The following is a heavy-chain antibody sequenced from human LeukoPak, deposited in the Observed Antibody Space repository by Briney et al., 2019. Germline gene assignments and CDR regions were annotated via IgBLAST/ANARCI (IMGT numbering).Heavy chain of an antibody. V-gene: IGHV1-18*01. CDR1: GYTFTSYG. J-gene: IGHJ4*02. D-gene: IGHD3-10*01. Sequence: GASVKVSCKASGYTFTSYGISWVRQAPGQGLEWMGWISAYNGNTNYAQKLQSRVTMTTDTSTSTAYMELRSLRSDDTAVYYCARELGVHSGSPSGYWGQGTLVTVSS. CDR3: ARELGVHSGSPSGY. CDR2: ISAYNGNT.